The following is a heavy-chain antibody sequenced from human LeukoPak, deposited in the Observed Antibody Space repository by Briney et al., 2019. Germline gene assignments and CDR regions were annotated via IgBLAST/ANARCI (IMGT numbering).Heavy chain of an antibody. CDR2: MSYDGSNK. J-gene: IGHJ4*02. CDR3: ARGSWRLVRGAASFES. V-gene: IGHV3-30*03. CDR1: GFIFSNYD. D-gene: IGHD3-10*01. Sequence: GGSLRLSRAASGFIFSNYDMHWVRQAPGKGLEWVAVMSYDGSNKYYADSVKGRFTISRDNSKNTLYLQMNSLRAEDTAVYYCARGSWRLVRGAASFESWGQGTLVTVSS.